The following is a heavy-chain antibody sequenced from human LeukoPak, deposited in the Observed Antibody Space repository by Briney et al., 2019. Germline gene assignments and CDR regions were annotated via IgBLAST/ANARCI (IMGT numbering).Heavy chain of an antibody. D-gene: IGHD1-26*01. CDR1: GFTFSSYE. CDR3: ASWAGLVSGSYLDY. CDR2: VSSSGSTI. J-gene: IGHJ4*02. V-gene: IGHV3-48*03. Sequence: GGSLRLSCAASGFTFSSYEMNWVRQAPGKGLEWVSYVSSSGSTIYYADSVKGRFTISRDNAKNSLYLQMNSLRAEDTAVYYCASWAGLVSGSYLDYWGQGTLATVSS.